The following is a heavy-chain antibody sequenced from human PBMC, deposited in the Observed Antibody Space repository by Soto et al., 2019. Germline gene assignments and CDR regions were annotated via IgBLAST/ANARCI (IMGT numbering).Heavy chain of an antibody. D-gene: IGHD2-2*01. CDR2: INSDGSST. CDR3: ARDSRYYYYYYYMDV. CDR1: GFTFSSYW. V-gene: IGHV3-74*01. J-gene: IGHJ6*03. Sequence: EVQLVESGGGLVQPGGSLRLSCAASGFTFSSYWMHWVRQAPGKGLVWVSRINSDGSSTSYADSVKGRFTISRDNAKNTLYLQMNSLRAEDTAVYYCARDSRYYYYYYYMDVWGKGTTVTVSS.